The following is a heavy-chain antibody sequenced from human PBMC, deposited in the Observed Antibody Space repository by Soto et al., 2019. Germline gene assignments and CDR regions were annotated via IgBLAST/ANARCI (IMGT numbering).Heavy chain of an antibody. D-gene: IGHD3-10*01. J-gene: IGHJ3*02. CDR2: IAYEGSNK. CDR1: GFTFSSYA. Sequence: QVQLVESGGGVVQPGRSLRLSCAASGFTFSSYAMHWVRQAPGKGLEWVAVIAYEGSNKYYADAVKGRFTISRDNSKNTLYLQMNSVRAEDTAVYYCERGRGVYAFDIWGQGTMVTVSS. V-gene: IGHV3-30-3*01. CDR3: ERGRGVYAFDI.